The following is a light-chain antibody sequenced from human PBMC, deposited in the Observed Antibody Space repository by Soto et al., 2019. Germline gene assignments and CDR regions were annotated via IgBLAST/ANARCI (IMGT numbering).Light chain of an antibody. J-gene: IGKJ4*01. CDR2: WAS. V-gene: IGKV4-1*01. Sequence: DIVMTQSPDSLAVSLGGRATINCKSSQSVLYTFNNKNYLAWYQHKPGQPPKLLIYWASTRESGVPDRFSGSWSGTDFTLTISSLQAEDVAVYSCQQYYNTPLTFGGGTKVEIQ. CDR1: QSVLYTFNNKNY. CDR3: QQYYNTPLT.